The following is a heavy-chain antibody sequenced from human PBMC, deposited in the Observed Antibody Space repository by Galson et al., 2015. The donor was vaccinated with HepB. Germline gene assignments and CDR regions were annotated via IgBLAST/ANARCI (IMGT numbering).Heavy chain of an antibody. J-gene: IGHJ6*02. CDR3: ARGDTAMVQLVYYYSGMDV. CDR2: INPSGGST. CDR1: GYTFTSYY. V-gene: IGHV1-46*03. D-gene: IGHD5-18*01. Sequence: SVKVSCKASGYTFTSYYMHWVRQAPGQGLEWMGIINPSGGSTSYAQKFQGRVTMTRDTSTSTVYMELSSLRSEDTAVYYCARGDTAMVQLVYYYSGMDVWGQGTTVTVSS.